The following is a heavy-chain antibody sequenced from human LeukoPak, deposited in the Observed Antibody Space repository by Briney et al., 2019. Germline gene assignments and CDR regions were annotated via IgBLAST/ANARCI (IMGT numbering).Heavy chain of an antibody. CDR3: ARVRGKLMVLHNYYYMDV. Sequence: PSETLSLTCTVSGGSISSSSYYWGWIRQPPGKGLEWIGSIYYSGSTYYNPSLKSRVTISVDTSKNQFSLKLSSVTAADTAVYYCARVRGKLMVLHNYYYMDVWGKGTTVTVSS. D-gene: IGHD2-8*01. V-gene: IGHV4-39*07. J-gene: IGHJ6*03. CDR1: GGSISSSSYY. CDR2: IYYSGST.